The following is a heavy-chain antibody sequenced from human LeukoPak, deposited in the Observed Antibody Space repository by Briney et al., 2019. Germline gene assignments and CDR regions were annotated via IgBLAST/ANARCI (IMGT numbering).Heavy chain of an antibody. Sequence: ASVKVSCKASGYTFTTYGISWVRQAPGQGLEWMGWIGAYNGNTKYAPKLQGRVTMTTDTSKSTAYMELRSLRSDDTAVYYCARTRYSSASGAGYWGQGTLVTVSS. D-gene: IGHD6-19*01. CDR2: IGAYNGNT. CDR1: GYTFTTYG. V-gene: IGHV1-18*01. J-gene: IGHJ4*02. CDR3: ARTRYSSASGAGY.